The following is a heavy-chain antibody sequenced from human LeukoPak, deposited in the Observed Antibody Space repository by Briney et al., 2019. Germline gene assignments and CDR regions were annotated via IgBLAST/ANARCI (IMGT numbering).Heavy chain of an antibody. CDR1: GYSISSGYY. V-gene: IGHV4-38-2*02. D-gene: IGHD5-18*01. CDR3: ARRGYSYGSFDY. Sequence: SETLSLTCTVSGYSISSGYYWGWIRQPPGKGLEWIGSIHHSGSTYYNPSLKSRVTISVDTSKNQFSLKLSSVTAADTAVYYCARRGYSYGSFDYWGQGTLVTVSS. J-gene: IGHJ4*02. CDR2: IHHSGST.